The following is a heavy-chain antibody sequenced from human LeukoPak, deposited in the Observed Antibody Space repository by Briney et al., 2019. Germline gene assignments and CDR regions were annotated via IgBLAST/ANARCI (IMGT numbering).Heavy chain of an antibody. D-gene: IGHD2-2*01. V-gene: IGHV4-4*07. Sequence: SETLSLTCTVSGRSISSYYWSWIRQPAGKGLEWIGRIYTSGSTNYNPSLKSRVTISVDKSKNQFSLKLSSVTAADTAVYYCARVPCTSCFHFDYWGQGTLVTVSS. CDR1: GRSISSYY. CDR2: IYTSGST. CDR3: ARVPCTSCFHFDY. J-gene: IGHJ4*02.